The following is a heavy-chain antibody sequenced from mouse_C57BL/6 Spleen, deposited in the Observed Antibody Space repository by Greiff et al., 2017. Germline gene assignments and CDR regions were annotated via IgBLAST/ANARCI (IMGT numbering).Heavy chain of an antibody. J-gene: IGHJ4*01. Sequence: VQLKQSGPELVKPGASVKISCKASGYSFTDYNMNWVKQSNGKSLEWIGVINPNYGTTSYNQKFKGKATLTVDHSSSTAYMQLNSLTSEDSAVYYCARGGGYDGYYYAMDYWGQGTSVTVSS. D-gene: IGHD2-3*01. V-gene: IGHV1-39*01. CDR1: GYSFTDYN. CDR3: ARGGGYDGYYYAMDY. CDR2: INPNYGTT.